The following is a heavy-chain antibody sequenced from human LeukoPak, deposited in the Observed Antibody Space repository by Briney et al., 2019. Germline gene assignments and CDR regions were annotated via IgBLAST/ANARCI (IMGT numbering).Heavy chain of an antibody. J-gene: IGHJ4*02. D-gene: IGHD6-13*01. CDR3: ARRGNSSWFFDY. CDR1: GGSISSSSYH. Sequence: SETLSLTCIVSGGSISSSSYHWGWIRQPPGKGLEWIGSIYYSGTTYYNPSLKSRVTISVDTSKNQFSLQLSSVTAADTAVFYCARRGNSSWFFDYWGQGTPVTVSS. CDR2: IYYSGTT. V-gene: IGHV4-39*01.